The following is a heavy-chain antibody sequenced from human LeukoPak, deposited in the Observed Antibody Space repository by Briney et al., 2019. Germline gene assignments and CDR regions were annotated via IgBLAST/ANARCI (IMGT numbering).Heavy chain of an antibody. CDR1: GYTLTGYY. D-gene: IGHD3-22*01. CDR3: ARVSAYYYDSSGYYIDY. Sequence: ASVKVSCKASGYTLTGYYIHWVRQAPGQGLEWMGWINPNSGGTNYAQKFQGRVTMTRDTSISTAYMELSRLRSDDTAVYYCARVSAYYYDSSGYYIDYWGQGTLVTVSS. CDR2: INPNSGGT. V-gene: IGHV1-2*02. J-gene: IGHJ4*02.